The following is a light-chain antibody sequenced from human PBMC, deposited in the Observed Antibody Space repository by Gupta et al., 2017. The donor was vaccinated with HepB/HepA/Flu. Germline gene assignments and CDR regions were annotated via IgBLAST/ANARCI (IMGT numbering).Light chain of an antibody. V-gene: IGKV1-9*01. CDR3: QRRKGYRNT. J-gene: IGKJ2*01. CDR2: TTS. Sequence: DIQLTQSPSFLSASVGDRVSITCRARQGISNYLAWYQQKPGKAPKLLIYTTSTLQTGVPSRFSGSGSAADISLIISIRPPEDFATYCSQRRKGYRNTFGHGTKLEIK. CDR1: QGISNY.